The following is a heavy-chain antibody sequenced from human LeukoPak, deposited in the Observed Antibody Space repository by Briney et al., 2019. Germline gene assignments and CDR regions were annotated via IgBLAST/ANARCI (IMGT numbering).Heavy chain of an antibody. J-gene: IGHJ4*02. Sequence: GGSLRLSCAASGFTFSSYGMHRVRQAPGKGLEWVAFIRYDGSNKYYADSVKGRFTISRDNSKNTLYLQMNSLRAEDTAVYYCAKALYSGSYSDYWGQGTLVTVSS. CDR1: GFTFSSYG. CDR2: IRYDGSNK. D-gene: IGHD1-26*01. CDR3: AKALYSGSYSDY. V-gene: IGHV3-30*02.